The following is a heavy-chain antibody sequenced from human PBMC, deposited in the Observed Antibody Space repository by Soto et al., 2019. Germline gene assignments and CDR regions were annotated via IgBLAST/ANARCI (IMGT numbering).Heavy chain of an antibody. D-gene: IGHD6-13*01. CDR2: ISGSDGST. Sequence: EVQLLESGEGLVQPGGSLRLSCVASGFSFSSYAMTWVRQAPGKGLEWVSVISGSDGSTYYAHSVKGRFTISRDNSKNTLYLQMNSLRAEDTAVYYCAKDRERDAWYEDYWGQGTLVTVSS. J-gene: IGHJ4*02. CDR1: GFSFSSYA. CDR3: AKDRERDAWYEDY. V-gene: IGHV3-23*01.